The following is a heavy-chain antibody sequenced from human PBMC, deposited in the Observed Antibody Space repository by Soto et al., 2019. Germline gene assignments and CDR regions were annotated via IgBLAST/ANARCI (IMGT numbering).Heavy chain of an antibody. V-gene: IGHV3-48*02. Sequence: GGSLRLSCAASGFTFSSYSMNWVRQAPGKGLEWVSYISSSSSTIYYADSVKGRFTISRDNAKNSLYLQMNSLRDEDTAVYYCARSTLSRRGAPSRPYYYGMDVWGQGTTVTVSS. CDR3: ARSTLSRRGAPSRPYYYGMDV. J-gene: IGHJ6*02. CDR1: GFTFSSYS. D-gene: IGHD2-15*01. CDR2: ISSSSSTI.